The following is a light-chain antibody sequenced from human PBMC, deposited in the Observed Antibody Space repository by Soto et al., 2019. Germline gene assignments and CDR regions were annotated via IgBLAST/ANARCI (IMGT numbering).Light chain of an antibody. Sequence: EIVLTQSPATLSLSPGERATLSCGASQSVSNNYLAWYQQKPGLAPRLLMYDASSTATGIPDRFSGSGSGTDFTLTISRLEPEDFAVYFCQQYGSSPPITFGQGTRLEI. V-gene: IGKV3D-20*01. CDR3: QQYGSSPPIT. CDR1: QSVSNNY. CDR2: DAS. J-gene: IGKJ5*01.